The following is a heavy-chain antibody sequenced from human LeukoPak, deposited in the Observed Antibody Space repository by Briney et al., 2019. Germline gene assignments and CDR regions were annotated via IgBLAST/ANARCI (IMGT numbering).Heavy chain of an antibody. CDR1: GGSISSSSYY. J-gene: IGHJ4*02. V-gene: IGHV4-39*01. CDR2: MYYSGST. D-gene: IGHD3-22*01. Sequence: SETLSLTCTVSGGSISSSSYYWGWIRQPPGKGLEWIGSMYYSGSTYYNPSLKSRVTISVDTSKNQFSLKVSSVTAADTAVYYCARHPSYYYGSSGDYQDYWGQGTLVTVSS. CDR3: ARHPSYYYGSSGDYQDY.